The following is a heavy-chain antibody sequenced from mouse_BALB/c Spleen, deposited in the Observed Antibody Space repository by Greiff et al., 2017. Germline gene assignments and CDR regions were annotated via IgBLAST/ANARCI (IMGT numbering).Heavy chain of an antibody. CDR3: ARSRDGNYWYFDV. J-gene: IGHJ1*01. Sequence: EVKLMESGGGLVKPGGSLKLSCAASGFTFSSYTMSWVRQTPEKRLEWVATISSGGSYTYYPDSVKGRFTISRDNAKNTLYLEMSSLRSEDTAMYYCARSRDGNYWYFDVWGAGTTVTVSS. CDR1: GFTFSSYT. D-gene: IGHD2-1*01. V-gene: IGHV5-6-4*01. CDR2: ISSGGSYT.